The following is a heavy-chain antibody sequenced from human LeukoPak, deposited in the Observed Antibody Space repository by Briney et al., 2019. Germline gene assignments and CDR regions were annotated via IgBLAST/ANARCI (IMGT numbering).Heavy chain of an antibody. CDR1: GFTVSSNY. CDR2: IYSGGST. J-gene: IGHJ4*02. V-gene: IGHV3-53*01. Sequence: GGSLRLSRAASGFTVSSNYMSWVRQAPGKGLEWVSVIYSGGSTYYADSVKGRFTISRDNSKNTLYLQMNSLRAEDTAVYYCAREAYGSGSLRFDYWGQGTLVTVSS. CDR3: AREAYGSGSLRFDY. D-gene: IGHD3-10*01.